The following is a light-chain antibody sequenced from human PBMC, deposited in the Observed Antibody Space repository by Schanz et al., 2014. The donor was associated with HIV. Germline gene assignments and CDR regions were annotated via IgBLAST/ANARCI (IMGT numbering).Light chain of an antibody. CDR3: CSYAGRYTFYV. J-gene: IGLJ1*01. V-gene: IGLV2-14*03. CDR1: SSDVGGYNY. CDR2: DVS. Sequence: QSALTQPASVSGSPGQSITISCTGTSSDVGGYNYVSWYQQHPGKAPKLMIYDVSNRPSGVSNRFSGSKSGNTASLTISGLQPEDEADYYCCSYAGRYTFYVFGTGTKLTVL.